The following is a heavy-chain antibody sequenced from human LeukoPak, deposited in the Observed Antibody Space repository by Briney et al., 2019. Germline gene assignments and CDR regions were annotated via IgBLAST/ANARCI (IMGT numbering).Heavy chain of an antibody. CDR1: GYTFTSYY. D-gene: IGHD5-24*01. J-gene: IGHJ5*02. CDR3: ATDHSMANTAWWFDP. V-gene: IGHV1-46*01. Sequence: GASVKVSCKASGYTFTSYYMHWVRQAPGQGLEWMGIINPSGGGTSYAQKFQGRITMSRDTSTSTVYMELSSLRSEDTAFYYCATDHSMANTAWWFDPWGQGTLVTVSS. CDR2: INPSGGGT.